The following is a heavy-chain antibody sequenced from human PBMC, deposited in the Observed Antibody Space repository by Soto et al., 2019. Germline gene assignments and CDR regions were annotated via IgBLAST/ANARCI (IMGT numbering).Heavy chain of an antibody. D-gene: IGHD3-22*01. CDR3: ARDQSSGVFDY. CDR2: ISPYNGNT. V-gene: IGHV1-18*01. J-gene: IGHJ4*02. Sequence: GASVKVSRKATGYTFINSAIAWVRQAPGQGLEWMGWISPYNGNTNYAQRVQGRVTITTDTSTSTAYMEIRSLRSDDTAVYYCARDQSSGVFDYWGQGTLVTVSS. CDR1: GYTFINSA.